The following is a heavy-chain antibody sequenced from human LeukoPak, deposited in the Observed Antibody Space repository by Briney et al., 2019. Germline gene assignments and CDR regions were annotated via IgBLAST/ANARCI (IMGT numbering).Heavy chain of an antibody. V-gene: IGHV3-21*04. Sequence: TAGGSLRLSCAASGFTFSSYSMNWVRQAPGKGLEWVSSISSSSSYIYYADSVKGRFTISRDNAKNSLYLQMNSLRAEDTALYYCAKVMRDYSSSAPFDYWGQGTLVTVSS. J-gene: IGHJ4*02. CDR3: AKVMRDYSSSAPFDY. CDR2: ISSSSSYI. D-gene: IGHD6-6*01. CDR1: GFTFSSYS.